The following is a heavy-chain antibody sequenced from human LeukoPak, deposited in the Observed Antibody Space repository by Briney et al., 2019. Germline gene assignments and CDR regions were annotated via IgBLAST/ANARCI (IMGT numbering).Heavy chain of an antibody. CDR3: ARDANFGYDAFDI. CDR2: IWDDGSNK. V-gene: IGHV3-33*01. CDR1: GFTFSSYG. Sequence: PGGSLRLSCAASGFTFSSYGMHWVRQAPGKGLEWVAVIWDDGSNKYYADSVRGRITISRDNSKNTLYLQVNGLRAEDAAVYYCARDANFGYDAFDIWGQGTMVTVSS. J-gene: IGHJ3*02. D-gene: IGHD3-10*01.